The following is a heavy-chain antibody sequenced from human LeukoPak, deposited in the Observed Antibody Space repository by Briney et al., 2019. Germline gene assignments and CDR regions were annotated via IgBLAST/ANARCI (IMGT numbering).Heavy chain of an antibody. V-gene: IGHV3-33*01. CDR1: GFTFSSYG. CDR2: IWYDGSNK. Sequence: GGSLRLSCAASGFTFSSYGMHWVRQAPGKGLEWVVVIWYDGSNKYYADSVKGRFTISRDNSKNTLYLQMNSLRAEDTAVYYCARDKDAVTSYYYGMDVWGQGTTVTVSS. J-gene: IGHJ6*02. D-gene: IGHD4-17*01. CDR3: ARDKDAVTSYYYGMDV.